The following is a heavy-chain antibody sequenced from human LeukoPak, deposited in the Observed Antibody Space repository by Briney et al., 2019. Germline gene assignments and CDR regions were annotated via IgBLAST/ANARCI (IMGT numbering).Heavy chain of an antibody. CDR2: INPGGSSI. CDR1: GFTFSSYW. CDR3: ARDEAAAGVNWFDP. D-gene: IGHD6-13*01. V-gene: IGHV3-74*01. J-gene: IGHJ5*02. Sequence: PGRSLRLSCAASGFTFSSYWMHWVRQVPGKGLVWVARINPGGSSITYADSVKGRFTISRDNSKNTLYLQMNSLRAEDTAVYYCARDEAAAGVNWFDPWGQGTLVTVSS.